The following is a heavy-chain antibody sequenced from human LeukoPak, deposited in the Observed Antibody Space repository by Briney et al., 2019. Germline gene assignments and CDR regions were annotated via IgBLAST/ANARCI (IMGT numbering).Heavy chain of an antibody. D-gene: IGHD3-9*01. J-gene: IGHJ6*02. CDR3: ARDYYDILTGYYGYYYYGMDV. Sequence: ASVKVSCKASGYTFTSYGISWVRQAPGQGLEWMGWISAYNGNTNYAQKLQGRVTMTTDTSTSTAYMELRRLRSDDTAVYYCARDYYDILTGYYGYYYYGMDVWGQGTTVTVSS. CDR1: GYTFTSYG. CDR2: ISAYNGNT. V-gene: IGHV1-18*01.